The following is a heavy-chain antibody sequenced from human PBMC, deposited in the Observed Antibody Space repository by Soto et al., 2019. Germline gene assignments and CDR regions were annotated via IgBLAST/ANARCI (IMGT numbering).Heavy chain of an antibody. V-gene: IGHV3-33*05. CDR1: GFTFRSYV. D-gene: IGHD3-16*01. Sequence: QVHLVESGGGVVQPGTSLRLSCVGSGFTFRSYVIHWFRQAPGEGLEWVALTSYDGSNKDYGDSVKGRFTISRDNSRNPVDLQRASLMRENTALNECARWGTTGGLDVWGQGTRVCLSS. CDR3: ARWGTTGGLDV. CDR2: TSYDGSNK. J-gene: IGHJ1*01.